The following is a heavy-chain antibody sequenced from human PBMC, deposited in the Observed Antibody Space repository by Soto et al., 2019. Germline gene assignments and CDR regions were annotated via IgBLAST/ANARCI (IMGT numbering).Heavy chain of an antibody. J-gene: IGHJ4*02. V-gene: IGHV3-33*01. CDR2: IWYDGSNK. CDR3: AREGDSSSSGSSYFDY. Sequence: QVQLVESGGGVVQPGRSLRLSCAASGFTFSSYGMHWVRQAPGKGLEWVAVIWYDGSNKYYADSVKGRFTISRDNSKNXLYVQMISLRAEDTAVYYCAREGDSSSSGSSYFDYWGQGPLVSVS. CDR1: GFTFSSYG. D-gene: IGHD6-6*01.